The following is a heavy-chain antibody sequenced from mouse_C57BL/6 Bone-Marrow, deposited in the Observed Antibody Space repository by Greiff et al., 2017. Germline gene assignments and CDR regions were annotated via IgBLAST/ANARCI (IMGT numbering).Heavy chain of an antibody. CDR2: ISSGGSYT. D-gene: IGHD1-1*01. Sequence: EVQLVESGGDLVKPGGSLKLSCAASGFTFSSYGMSWVRQTPDKRLEWVATISSGGSYTYYPDSVKGRFTISRDNAKNTLYLQMSSLKSEDTAMYYCARHISTDSSRFAYRGKGTLVTVSA. CDR3: ARHISTDSSRFAY. CDR1: GFTFSSYG. J-gene: IGHJ3*01. V-gene: IGHV5-6*01.